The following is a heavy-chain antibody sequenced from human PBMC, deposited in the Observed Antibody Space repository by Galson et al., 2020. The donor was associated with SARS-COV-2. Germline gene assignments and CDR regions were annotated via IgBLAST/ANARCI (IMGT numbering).Heavy chain of an antibody. CDR1: GGSISSYY. D-gene: IGHD5-12*01. CDR3: ARQRWLRGDFDY. V-gene: IGHV4-59*08. CDR2: IYYSGST. J-gene: IGHJ4*02. Sequence: ASETLSLTCTVSGGSISSYYWSWIRQPPGKGLEWLGYIYYSGSTNYNPSLKSRVTISVDTSKNQFSLKLSSVTAADTAVYYCARQRWLRGDFDYWGQGTLVTVSS.